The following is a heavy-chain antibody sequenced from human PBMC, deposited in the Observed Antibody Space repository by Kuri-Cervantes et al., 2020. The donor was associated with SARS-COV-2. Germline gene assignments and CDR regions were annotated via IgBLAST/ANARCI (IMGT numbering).Heavy chain of an antibody. Sequence: SETLSLTCAVYGGSFSGYYWSWIRQPPGKGLEWIGEINHSGSTNYNPSLKSRVTISVDTSKNQFSLKLSSVTAADTAVYYCARSPGQYSSSSGYWGQGTLVTVSS. CDR2: INHSGST. CDR3: ARSPGQYSSSSGY. J-gene: IGHJ4*02. CDR1: GGSFSGYY. D-gene: IGHD6-6*01. V-gene: IGHV4-34*01.